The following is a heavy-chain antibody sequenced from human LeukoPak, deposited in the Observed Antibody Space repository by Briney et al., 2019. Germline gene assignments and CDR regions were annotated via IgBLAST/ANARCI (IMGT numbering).Heavy chain of an antibody. J-gene: IGHJ5*02. CDR1: GYMFTTYY. D-gene: IGHD2-21*01. V-gene: IGHV1-2*02. CDR3: AREIFYSNWFDP. Sequence: GASVKVSCKTSGYMFTTYYPHWVRQAPGQGLEWMGWINPHSGGTNYAQKFQGRVTMTRDTSISTAYMELSRLRSDDTAVYYCAREIFYSNWFDPWGQGTLVTVSS. CDR2: INPHSGGT.